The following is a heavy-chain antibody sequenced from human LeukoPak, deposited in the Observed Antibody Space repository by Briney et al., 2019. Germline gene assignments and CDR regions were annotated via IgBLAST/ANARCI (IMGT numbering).Heavy chain of an antibody. CDR3: VRHGPSYYTPFRP. V-gene: IGHV4-4*07. Sequence: PSETLSLTCTVPGGSISSYYWSWVRQPAGKGLEWIGRIYASGITNYNPSLKSRVTMSVDTSKNQFSLKLSSVTAADTAVYYCVRHGPSYYTPFRPWGQGTLVTVSS. CDR2: IYASGIT. D-gene: IGHD2-21*01. CDR1: GGSISSYY. J-gene: IGHJ5*02.